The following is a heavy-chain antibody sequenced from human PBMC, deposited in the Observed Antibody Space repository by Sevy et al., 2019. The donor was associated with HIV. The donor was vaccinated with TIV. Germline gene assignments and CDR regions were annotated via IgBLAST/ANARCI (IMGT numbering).Heavy chain of an antibody. CDR3: ATLDIVVVPAAIGRRVSAFDI. V-gene: IGHV3-23*01. J-gene: IGHJ3*02. CDR2: ISGSGGST. D-gene: IGHD2-2*03. Sequence: GGSLRLSCAASGFTFSSYAMNWVRQAPGKGLEWVSAISGSGGSTYYADSVKGRFTISRDNSKNTLYLQMNSLRAEDTAVYYCATLDIVVVPAAIGRRVSAFDIWGQGTMVTVSS. CDR1: GFTFSSYA.